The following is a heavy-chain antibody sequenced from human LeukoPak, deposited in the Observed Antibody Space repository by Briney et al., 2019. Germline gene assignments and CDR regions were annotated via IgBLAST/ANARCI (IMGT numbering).Heavy chain of an antibody. V-gene: IGHV3-23*01. Sequence: GGCLRLSCAASGFTFSSYAMSWVRQAPGKGLEWVSAISGSGGSTYYADSVKGRFTISRDNSKNTLYLQMNSLRAEDTAVYYCAKWGVGLWFGESYYYYYYMDVWGKGTTVTVSS. CDR1: GFTFSSYA. CDR2: ISGSGGST. CDR3: AKWGVGLWFGESYYYYYYMDV. J-gene: IGHJ6*03. D-gene: IGHD3-10*01.